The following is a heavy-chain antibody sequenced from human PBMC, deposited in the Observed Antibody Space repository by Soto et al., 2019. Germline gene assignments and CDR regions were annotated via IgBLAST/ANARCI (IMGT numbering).Heavy chain of an antibody. V-gene: IGHV4-39*01. D-gene: IGHD3-3*01. CDR3: ARHESFLEWPPVSFDY. CDR2: IYYSGST. J-gene: IGHJ4*02. CDR1: GGSISSSSYY. Sequence: QLQLQESGPGLVKPSETLSLTCTVSGGSISSSSYYWGWIRQPPGKGLEWIGSIYYSGSTYYNPSLKSRVTISVDTSKNQFSLKLSSVTAADTAVYYCARHESFLEWPPVSFDYWGQGTLVTVSS.